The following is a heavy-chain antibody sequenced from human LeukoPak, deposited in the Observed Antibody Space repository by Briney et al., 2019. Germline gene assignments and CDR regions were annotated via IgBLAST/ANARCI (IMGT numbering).Heavy chain of an antibody. Sequence: GGSLRLSCAVSGLTFSTYSMTWGRQGPGEGLEWVSSIYNSGAKIFYADSVKGRFTISRDNSKNMLYLQMNSLRVEDTAVYYCAKNVVPDSGWDLDYWGQGTLVTVSS. CDR3: AKNVVPDSGWDLDY. D-gene: IGHD6-19*01. J-gene: IGHJ4*02. CDR1: GLTFSTYS. V-gene: IGHV3-23*01. CDR2: IYNSGAKI.